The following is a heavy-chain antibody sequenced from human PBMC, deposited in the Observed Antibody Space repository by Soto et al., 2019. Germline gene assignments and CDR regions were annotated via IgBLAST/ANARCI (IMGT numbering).Heavy chain of an antibody. CDR1: GFTFSNYW. CDR3: GRGGSGIYGVDV. CDR2: IKGDESTT. J-gene: IGHJ6*02. Sequence: SGGSLRLSCAASGFTFSNYWVHWVRQAPGKGLVWVSRIKGDESTTNYADSVKDRFTISRDNARNTVYLQMNSLRAEDTAVYLCGRGGSGIYGVDVWGQGTTVTVSS. V-gene: IGHV3-74*01. D-gene: IGHD6-13*01.